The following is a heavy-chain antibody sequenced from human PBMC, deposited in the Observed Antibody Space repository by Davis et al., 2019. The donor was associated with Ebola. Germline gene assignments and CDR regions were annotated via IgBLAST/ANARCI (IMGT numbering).Heavy chain of an antibody. CDR1: GFTFSSYS. CDR2: ISSSSSTI. J-gene: IGHJ2*01. V-gene: IGHV3-48*02. CDR3: ARVELEYCSGGSCYSGYFDL. Sequence: GGSLRLSCAAPGFTFSSYSMNWVRQAPGKGLEWVSYISSSSSTIYYADSVKGRFTISRDNAKNSLYLQMNSLRDEDTAVYYCARVELEYCSGGSCYSGYFDLWGRGTLVTVSS. D-gene: IGHD2-15*01.